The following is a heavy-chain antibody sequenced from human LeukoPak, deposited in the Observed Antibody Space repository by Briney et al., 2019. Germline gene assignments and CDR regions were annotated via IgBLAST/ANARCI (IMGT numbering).Heavy chain of an antibody. CDR3: ARGTDILTGYYSVSYFDY. CDR1: GFTFSSYS. D-gene: IGHD3-9*01. J-gene: IGHJ4*02. Sequence: QPGRSLRLSCAASGFTFSSYSMHWVRQAPGKGLEWVAVISYDGSNKYYAGSVKGRFTISRDNSKNTLYLQMNSLRAEDTAVYYCARGTDILTGYYSVSYFDYWGQGTLVTVSS. CDR2: ISYDGSNK. V-gene: IGHV3-30*04.